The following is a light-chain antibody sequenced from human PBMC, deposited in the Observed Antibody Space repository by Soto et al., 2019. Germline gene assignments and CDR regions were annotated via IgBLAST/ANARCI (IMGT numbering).Light chain of an antibody. CDR3: QPANSFPLT. CDR1: QGISSW. V-gene: IGKV1-12*01. CDR2: AAS. J-gene: IGKJ4*01. Sequence: DIQMTQAPSSVSSYVGDRVTITCRASQGISSWLAWYQHKPGKARKLLIYAASSLQSGGPSRFSGSGSGTDFPLTISSLQPEDFATYYCQPANSFPLTFGGGTKVEIK.